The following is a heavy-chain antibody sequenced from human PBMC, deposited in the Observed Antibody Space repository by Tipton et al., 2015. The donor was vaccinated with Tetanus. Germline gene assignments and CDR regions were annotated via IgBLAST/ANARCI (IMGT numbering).Heavy chain of an antibody. CDR1: GFAFSSYD. D-gene: IGHD3-10*01. Sequence: RSLRLSCVASGFAFSSYDMHWVRQTPGKGLEWLAVLSYDGTHEPYADSVKGRFTISRDNSENILFLQMSSLRAEDRAVYYCATARNKVSITRLQYWGPGTLVTVSS. CDR3: ATARNKVSITRLQY. J-gene: IGHJ4*02. V-gene: IGHV3-30*03. CDR2: LSYDGTHE.